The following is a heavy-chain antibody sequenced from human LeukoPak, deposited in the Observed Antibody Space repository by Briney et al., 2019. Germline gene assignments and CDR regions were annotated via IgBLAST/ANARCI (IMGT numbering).Heavy chain of an antibody. CDR2: IYTSGST. J-gene: IGHJ5*02. CDR1: GGSISSGSYY. Sequence: SETLSLTCTVSGGSISSGSYYWSWIRQPAGKGLEWIGRIYTSGSTNYNPSLKSRVTISVDTSKNQFSLKLSSVTAAGTAVYYCALSGSYAESWGQGTLVTVSS. V-gene: IGHV4-61*02. D-gene: IGHD1-26*01. CDR3: ALSGSYAES.